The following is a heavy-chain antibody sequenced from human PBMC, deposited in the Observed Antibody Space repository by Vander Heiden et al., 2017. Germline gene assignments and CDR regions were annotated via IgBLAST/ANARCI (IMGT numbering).Heavy chain of an antibody. CDR2: IYYSGST. J-gene: IGHJ4*02. Sequence: QVQLQESGAGLVKPSQTLSLTCTVSCGSISSGAYYWRLIRQHPGKGLEWIGYIYYSGSTYYNPSLKSRVTISVDTSKNQFSLKLSSVTAADTAVYYCARDPLNCSGGSCYSAYFDYWGQGTLGTVSS. CDR1: CGSISSGAYY. CDR3: ARDPLNCSGGSCYSAYFDY. V-gene: IGHV4-31*03. D-gene: IGHD2-15*01.